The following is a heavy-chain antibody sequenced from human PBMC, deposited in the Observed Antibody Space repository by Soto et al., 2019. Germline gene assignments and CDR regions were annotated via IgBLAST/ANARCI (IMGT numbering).Heavy chain of an antibody. J-gene: IGHJ4*02. Sequence: PSETLSLTCTVSGGSISSYYWSWIRQPPGKGLEWIGYIYYSGSTNYNPSLKSRVTISVDTSKNQFSLKLSSVTAADTAVYYCARQDSIADGRVDYWGQGTLVTVSS. CDR1: GGSISSYY. V-gene: IGHV4-59*08. CDR2: IYYSGST. CDR3: ARQDSIADGRVDY. D-gene: IGHD6-6*01.